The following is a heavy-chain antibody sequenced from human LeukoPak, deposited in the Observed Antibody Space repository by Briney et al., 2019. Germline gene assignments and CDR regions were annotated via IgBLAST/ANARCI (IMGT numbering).Heavy chain of an antibody. V-gene: IGHV1-69*13. CDR3: AKGHDDFRQFDY. CDR2: IIPIFGTG. D-gene: IGHD3-3*01. J-gene: IGHJ4*02. CDR1: GGTFANYA. Sequence: SVKVSCKASGGTFANYAISWVRQAPGQGLEWMGGIIPIFGTGDSAQKFQGRLTITADESTRTTYMELSSLRSEETAVYYCAKGHDDFRQFDYWGQGTLITVSS.